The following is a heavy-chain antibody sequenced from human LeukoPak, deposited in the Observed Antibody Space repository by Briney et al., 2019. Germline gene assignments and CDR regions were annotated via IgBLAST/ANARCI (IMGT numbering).Heavy chain of an antibody. J-gene: IGHJ1*01. CDR3: FGYPEYFQH. Sequence: GGSLRLSCVASGYTFRSYAMTWVRQAPGKGLEWVSGISGSGGSTYYADSVRGRFTISRDNSKNTLYLQMNSLRAEDTAVYYCFGYPEYFQHWGQGTLVTVSS. V-gene: IGHV3-23*01. CDR2: ISGSGGST. D-gene: IGHD5-18*01. CDR1: GYTFRSYA.